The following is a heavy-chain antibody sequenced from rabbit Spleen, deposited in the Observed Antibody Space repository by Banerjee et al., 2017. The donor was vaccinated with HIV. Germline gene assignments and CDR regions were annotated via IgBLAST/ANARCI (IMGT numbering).Heavy chain of an antibody. CDR3: ARDTGTSFSTYGMDL. D-gene: IGHD7-1*01. J-gene: IGHJ6*01. Sequence: LEESGGGLVKPEGSLTLTCKASGFSFSDRDVMCWVRQAPGKGLQWIACINVYTGKPVYATWAKGRFTISKTSSTTLTLQMTSLTAADTATYFCARDTGTSFSTYGMDLWGQGTLVTVS. CDR1: GFSFSDRDV. V-gene: IGHV1S45*01. CDR2: INVYTGKP.